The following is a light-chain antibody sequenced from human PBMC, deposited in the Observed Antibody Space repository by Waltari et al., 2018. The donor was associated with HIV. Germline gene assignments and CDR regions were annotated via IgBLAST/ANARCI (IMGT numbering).Light chain of an antibody. J-gene: IGKJ4*01. Sequence: DIQLTQSPSFLSASVGDRVTITCRASQGINRFLSLYLQKPGKAPELLIYAASTLQSAVPSRFSGSGSGTEFTLTISSLQPEDFAIYYCQQLNNYPPSLPFGGGTKVEIK. CDR3: QQLNNYPPSLP. CDR2: AAS. V-gene: IGKV1-9*01. CDR1: QGINRF.